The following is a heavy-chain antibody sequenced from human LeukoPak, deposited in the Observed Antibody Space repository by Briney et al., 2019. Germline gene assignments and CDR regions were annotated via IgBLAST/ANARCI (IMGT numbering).Heavy chain of an antibody. D-gene: IGHD4-23*01. V-gene: IGHV4-59*08. CDR2: IYYSGST. J-gene: IGHJ3*02. Sequence: PPETLSLTCTVSGGSISSYYWSWIRQPPGKGLEWIGYIYYSGSTNYNPSLKSRVTISADTSKNQFSLKLDSVTAADTAVYYCARHRGTTVVTRAFDIWGQGTMVTVSS. CDR1: GGSISSYY. CDR3: ARHRGTTVVTRAFDI.